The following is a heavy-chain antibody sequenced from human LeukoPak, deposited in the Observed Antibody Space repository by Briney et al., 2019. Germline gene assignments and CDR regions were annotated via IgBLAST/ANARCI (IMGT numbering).Heavy chain of an antibody. CDR2: INPNSGGT. V-gene: IGHV1-2*04. D-gene: IGHD6-13*01. CDR1: GYTFTSYG. CDR3: AREGQQLDAFDI. Sequence: ASVKVSCKASGYTFTSYGISWVRQAPGQGLEWMGWINPNSGGTNYAQKFQGWVTMTRDTSISTAYMELSRLRSDDTAVYYRAREGQQLDAFDIWGQGTMVTVSS. J-gene: IGHJ3*02.